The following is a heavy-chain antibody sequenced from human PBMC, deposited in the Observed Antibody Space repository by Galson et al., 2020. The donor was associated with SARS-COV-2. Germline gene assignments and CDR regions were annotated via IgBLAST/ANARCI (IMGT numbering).Heavy chain of an antibody. CDR1: GGSISRHY. CDR2: ISKSGTP. J-gene: IGHJ5*01. CDR3: ASGGDYVRNWFDS. D-gene: IGHD2-21*02. Sequence: ASETLSLTCTVSGGSISRHYWSWIRQTPGKSLEWIGYISKSGTPNYNSSLTGRVTMSIDTSRNQFSLRLSYVTAADTAVYYCASGGDYVRNWFDSWGQGTLVTVSS. V-gene: IGHV4-59*11.